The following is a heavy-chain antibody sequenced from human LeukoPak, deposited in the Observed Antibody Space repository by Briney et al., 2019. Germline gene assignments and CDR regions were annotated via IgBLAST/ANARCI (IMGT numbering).Heavy chain of an antibody. V-gene: IGHV4-59*08. J-gene: IGHJ6*02. CDR3: ARRLPGYYYYMDV. D-gene: IGHD3-22*01. Sequence: PSETLSLTCTVSGGSISSYYWSWIRQPPGKGLEWIGYIYYSGSTNYNPSLKSRVTILVDTSKKQFSLRLSSVTAADTAVYYRARRLPGYYYYMDVWGQGTTVTVSS. CDR2: IYYSGST. CDR1: GGSISSYY.